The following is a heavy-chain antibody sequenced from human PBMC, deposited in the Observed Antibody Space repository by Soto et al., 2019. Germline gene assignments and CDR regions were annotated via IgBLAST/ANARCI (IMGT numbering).Heavy chain of an antibody. CDR1: GFTFSTYS. J-gene: IGHJ4*02. CDR2: ISGGSKSK. D-gene: IGHD4-17*01. Sequence: GGSLRLSCAASGFTFSTYSMNWVRQAPGKGPEWVSYISGGSKSKYYADSVKGRFTVSRDNAKNSLYLQMNSLRAEDTAVYYCARIGRLRWGDYWGQGTLVTVSS. CDR3: ARIGRLRWGDY. V-gene: IGHV3-48*01.